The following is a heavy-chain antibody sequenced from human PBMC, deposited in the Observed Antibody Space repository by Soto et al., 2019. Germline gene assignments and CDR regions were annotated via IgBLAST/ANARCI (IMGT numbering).Heavy chain of an antibody. V-gene: IGHV1-18*01. CDR3: ARAAAELLHSRYFLH. CDR2: ISGYSGNT. Sequence: QVQLVQSGAEVMQPGASVKVSCKTSGYTFTTYGVTWVRQAPGQGLEWMGWISGYSGNTDYAQKVQSRVTMTIDTSASTAFMELRSLRSDDTAVYYCARAAAELLHSRYFLHWGQGTLVTVSS. J-gene: IGHJ1*01. CDR1: GYTFTTYG. D-gene: IGHD1-7*01.